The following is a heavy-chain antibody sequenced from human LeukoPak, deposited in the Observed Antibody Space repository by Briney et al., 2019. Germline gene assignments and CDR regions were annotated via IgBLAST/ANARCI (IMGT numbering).Heavy chain of an antibody. Sequence: GGSLRLSCTASGITFSNYAMNWVRRAPGKGLEWVSAISGSGSNTYYTDSVKDRFTISRDNSKNSLYLQMNSLRPKDTAVYYCAKSQREACCYGMDVWGQGTTVTVS. J-gene: IGHJ6*02. CDR3: AKSQREACCYGMDV. CDR1: GITFSNYA. D-gene: IGHD1-26*01. CDR2: ISGSGSNT. V-gene: IGHV3-23*01.